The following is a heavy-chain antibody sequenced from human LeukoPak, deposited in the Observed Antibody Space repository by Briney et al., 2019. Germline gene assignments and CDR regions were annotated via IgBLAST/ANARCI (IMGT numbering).Heavy chain of an antibody. CDR1: GFTFSSYA. V-gene: IGHV3-23*01. Sequence: GGSLRLSCAASGFTFSSYAMSWVRQAPGKGLEWVSRISGSGDNTYYADSVKGRFTISRDNSKNTLYLQMNSLRAEDTAVYYCAKDRGSGRYYAAEYFQHWGQGTLVTVSS. J-gene: IGHJ1*01. D-gene: IGHD1-26*01. CDR3: AKDRGSGRYYAAEYFQH. CDR2: ISGSGDNT.